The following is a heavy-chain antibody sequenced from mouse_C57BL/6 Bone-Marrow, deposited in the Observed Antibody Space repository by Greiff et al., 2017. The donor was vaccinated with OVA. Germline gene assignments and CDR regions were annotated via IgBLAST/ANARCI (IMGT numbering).Heavy chain of an antibody. CDR2: INPNYGTT. Sequence: EVKLMESGPELVKPGASVKISCKASGYSFTDYNMNWVKQSNGKSLEWIGVINPNYGTTSYNQKFKGKATLTVDQSSSTAYMQLNSLTSEDSAVYYCARESNYYDYERGTWFAYWGQGTLVTVSA. V-gene: IGHV1-39*01. D-gene: IGHD2-4*01. J-gene: IGHJ3*01. CDR1: GYSFTDYN. CDR3: ARESNYYDYERGTWFAY.